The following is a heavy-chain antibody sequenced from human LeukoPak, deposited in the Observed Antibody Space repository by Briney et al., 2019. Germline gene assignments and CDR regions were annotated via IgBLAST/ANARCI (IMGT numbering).Heavy chain of an antibody. CDR2: MNPNSGNT. D-gene: IGHD6-19*01. V-gene: IGHV1-8*01. CDR3: ARGIEASSGWYVIDY. Sequence: ASVKVSCKASGYTFASYDINWVRQATGQGLEWMGWMNPNSGNTGYAQKFQGRVIITRDTSATIAYMELSRLRSEDTAVYYCARGIEASSGWYVIDYWGQGTLVIVSS. J-gene: IGHJ4*02. CDR1: GYTFASYD.